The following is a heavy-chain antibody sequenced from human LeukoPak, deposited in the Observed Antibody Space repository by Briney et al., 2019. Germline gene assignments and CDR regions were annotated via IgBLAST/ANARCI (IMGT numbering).Heavy chain of an antibody. CDR3: ARDKIEGPTKLDY. CDR1: GFTISNYA. V-gene: IGHV3-7*01. CDR2: IKQDESEK. D-gene: IGHD1-1*01. Sequence: QTGGSLRLSCAASGFTISNYAMSWIRQAPGKGLEWVANIKQDESEKYYVDSLKGRFTISRDNAKNSLYLQMNSLRAEDTAVYYCARDKIEGPTKLDYWGQGILVTVSS. J-gene: IGHJ4*02.